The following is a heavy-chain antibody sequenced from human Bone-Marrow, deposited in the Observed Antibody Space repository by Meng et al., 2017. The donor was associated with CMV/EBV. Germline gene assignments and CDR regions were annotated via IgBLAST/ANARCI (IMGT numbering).Heavy chain of an antibody. D-gene: IGHD4-17*01. CDR1: GGSISSYY. CDR2: IYYSGST. J-gene: IGHJ3*02. Sequence: GSLRLSCTVSGGSISSYYWSWIRQPPGKGLEWIGYIYYSGSTNYNPSLKSRVTISVDTSKNQFSLKLSSVTAADTAVYYCARTYGKAFDIWGQGTIVTVSS. CDR3: ARTYGKAFDI. V-gene: IGHV4-59*01.